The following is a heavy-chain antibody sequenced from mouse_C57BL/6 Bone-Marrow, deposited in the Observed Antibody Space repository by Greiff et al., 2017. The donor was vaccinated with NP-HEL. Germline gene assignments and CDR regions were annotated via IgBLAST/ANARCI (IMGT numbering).Heavy chain of an antibody. D-gene: IGHD1-1*01. Sequence: EVQLVESGGGLVQPKGSLKLSCAASGFSFNTYAMNWVRQAPGKGLEWVARIRSKSNNYATYYADSVKDRFTISRDDSESMLYLQMNNLKTEDTAMYYCVRHGYYGSSFYYFDYWGQGTTLTVSS. V-gene: IGHV10-1*01. CDR1: GFSFNTYA. CDR3: VRHGYYGSSFYYFDY. J-gene: IGHJ2*01. CDR2: IRSKSNNYAT.